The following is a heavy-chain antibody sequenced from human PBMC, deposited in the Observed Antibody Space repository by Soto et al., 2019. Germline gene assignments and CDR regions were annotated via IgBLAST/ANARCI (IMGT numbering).Heavy chain of an antibody. CDR1: GFTFSSYG. V-gene: IGHV3-33*01. D-gene: IGHD3-10*01. CDR3: ARASGYYYYGMDV. J-gene: IGHJ6*02. Sequence: QVQLVESGGGVLQPGRSLRLSCAASGFTFSSYGMHWVRQAPGKGLEWVAVIWYDGSNKYYADSVKGRFTISRDNSKNTLYLQMNSLRAEDTAVYYCARASGYYYYGMDVWGQGTTVTVSS. CDR2: IWYDGSNK.